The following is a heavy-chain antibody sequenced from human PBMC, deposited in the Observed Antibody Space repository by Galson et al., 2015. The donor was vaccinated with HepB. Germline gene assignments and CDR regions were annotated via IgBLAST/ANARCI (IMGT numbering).Heavy chain of an antibody. Sequence: SVKVSCKASGYTFTSYGISWVRQAPGQGLKWMGWISTYNGDTNYAQKLQGRVTMTTGTSTSTAYMELRSLRSDDTAVYYCARGYYDSSGPYNYYYYGMDVWGQGTTVAVSS. CDR2: ISTYNGDT. V-gene: IGHV1-18*01. J-gene: IGHJ6*02. D-gene: IGHD3-22*01. CDR3: ARGYYDSSGPYNYYYYGMDV. CDR1: GYTFTSYG.